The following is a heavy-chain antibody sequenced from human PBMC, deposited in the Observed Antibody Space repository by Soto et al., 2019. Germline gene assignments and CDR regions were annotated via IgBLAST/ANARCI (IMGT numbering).Heavy chain of an antibody. CDR1: GFTFSSYS. V-gene: IGHV3-48*01. CDR2: ISSSSSTI. D-gene: IGHD3-10*01. J-gene: IGHJ4*02. CDR3: ARDPLWFGELLLDY. Sequence: EVQLVESGGGLVQPGGSLRLSCAASGFTFSSYSMNWVRQAPGKGLEWVSYISSSSSTIYYADSVKGRFTISRDNAKNSLYLQMNSLRAEDKAVYYCARDPLWFGELLLDYWGQGTLVTVSS.